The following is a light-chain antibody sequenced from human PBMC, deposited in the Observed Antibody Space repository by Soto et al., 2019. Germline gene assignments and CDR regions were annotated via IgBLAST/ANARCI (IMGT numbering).Light chain of an antibody. CDR3: QKYQSASWT. CDR2: GAS. J-gene: IGKJ1*01. Sequence: GDRVTITCRASQGISDYLAWYQQKPGKVPKLLIYGASTLQSGVPSRFSGSGSATDFTLSISSLQPEDVASYYCQKYQSASWTFGQGTTVEIK. V-gene: IGKV1-27*01. CDR1: QGISDY.